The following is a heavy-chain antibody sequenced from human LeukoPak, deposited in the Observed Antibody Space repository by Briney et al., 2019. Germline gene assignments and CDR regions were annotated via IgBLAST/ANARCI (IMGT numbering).Heavy chain of an antibody. J-gene: IGHJ5*02. CDR2: IYHSGST. CDR3: ARVSRAVRKNWFDP. V-gene: IGHV4-30-2*01. D-gene: IGHD4-17*01. CDR1: GGSISSGGYS. Sequence: SETLSLTCAFSGGSISSGGYSWSWIRQPPGKGLEWVGYIYHSGSTYYNPSLKSRVTISVDRSKNQFSLKLSSVTAADTAVYYCARVSRAVRKNWFDPWGQGTLVTVSS.